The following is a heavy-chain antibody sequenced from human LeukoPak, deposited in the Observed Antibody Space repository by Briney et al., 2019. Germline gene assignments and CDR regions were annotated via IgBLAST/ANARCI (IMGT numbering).Heavy chain of an antibody. CDR2: INHSGST. V-gene: IGHV4-34*01. CDR1: GGSFSGYY. D-gene: IGHD2-15*01. Sequence: SETLSLTCAVYGGSFSGYYWSWIRQPPGKGLEWIGEINHSGSTNYNPSLKSRVTISVDTSKNQFSLKLSSVTAADTAVYYCARVNFTVAATRKAFDIWGQGTMVTVSS. J-gene: IGHJ3*02. CDR3: ARVNFTVAATRKAFDI.